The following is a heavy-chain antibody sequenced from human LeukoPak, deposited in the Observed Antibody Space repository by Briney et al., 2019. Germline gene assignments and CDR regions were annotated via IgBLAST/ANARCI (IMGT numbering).Heavy chain of an antibody. D-gene: IGHD4-17*01. CDR3: ERSRVTTPWYYFDY. Sequence: KTSETLSLTCTVSGGSISNSNWWSWVRQSPGKGLEWIGEIYHRGNIDYNPSLKRRVTISVDKSKNQFSLKLSSVPAADTAVYYCERSRVTTPWYYFDYWGQGTLVTVSS. CDR2: IYHRGNI. V-gene: IGHV4-4*02. CDR1: GGSISNSNW. J-gene: IGHJ4*02.